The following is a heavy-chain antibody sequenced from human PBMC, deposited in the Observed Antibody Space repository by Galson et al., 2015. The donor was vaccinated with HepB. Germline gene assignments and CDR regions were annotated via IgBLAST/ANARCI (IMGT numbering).Heavy chain of an antibody. Sequence: SVKVSCKVSGYTLTELSMHWVRQAPGKGLEWMGGFDPEDGETIYAQKFQGRVTMTEDTSTDTAYMELSSLRSEDTAVYYCATLGKGGYSGYDLGAFDIWGQGTMVTVSS. J-gene: IGHJ3*02. CDR1: GYTLTELS. V-gene: IGHV1-24*01. D-gene: IGHD5-12*01. CDR3: ATLGKGGYSGYDLGAFDI. CDR2: FDPEDGET.